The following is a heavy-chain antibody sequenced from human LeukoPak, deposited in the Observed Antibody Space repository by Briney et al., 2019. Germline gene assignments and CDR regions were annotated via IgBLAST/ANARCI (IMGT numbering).Heavy chain of an antibody. D-gene: IGHD6-19*01. Sequence: GGSLRLSCAASGFTFSSYEMNWVRQAAGKGLEWVSYISSSGSTIYYADSVKGRFTISRDNAKNSLYLQMNSLRAEDTALYYCARDWFTSSSGYNNWGQGTLVTVSS. V-gene: IGHV3-48*03. CDR2: ISSSGSTI. J-gene: IGHJ4*02. CDR1: GFTFSSYE. CDR3: ARDWFTSSSGYNN.